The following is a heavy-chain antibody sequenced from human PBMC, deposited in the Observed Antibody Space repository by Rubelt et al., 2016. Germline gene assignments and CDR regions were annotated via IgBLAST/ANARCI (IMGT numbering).Heavy chain of an antibody. Sequence: QVQLQESGPGLVKPSETLSLTCTVSGGSISSYYWSWIRQPPGKGLEWIGYIYYSGSTNYNPSLKSRVTISVDTSKNQFSLKLSSVTAADTAVYYCARGPVYDYVWGGVYFDYWGQGTLVTVSS. V-gene: IGHV4-59*12. D-gene: IGHD3-16*01. CDR2: IYYSGST. CDR1: GGSISSYY. J-gene: IGHJ4*02. CDR3: ARGPVYDYVWGGVYFDY.